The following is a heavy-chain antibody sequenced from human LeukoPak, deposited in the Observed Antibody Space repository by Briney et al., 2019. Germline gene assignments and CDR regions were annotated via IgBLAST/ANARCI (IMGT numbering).Heavy chain of an antibody. CDR1: GFTFSSYA. Sequence: PGGSLRLSCAASGFTFSSYAMHWVRQAPGKGLEYVSAISSNGGSTYYANSVKGRFTISRDNSKNTLYLQMGSLRAEDMAVYYCARVLGYCSSTSCPPGYWGQGTLVTVSS. D-gene: IGHD2-2*01. J-gene: IGHJ4*02. V-gene: IGHV3-64*01. CDR3: ARVLGYCSSTSCPPGY. CDR2: ISSNGGST.